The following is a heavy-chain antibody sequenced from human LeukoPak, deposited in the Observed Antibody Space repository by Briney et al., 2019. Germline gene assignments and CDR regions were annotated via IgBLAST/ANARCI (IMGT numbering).Heavy chain of an antibody. CDR2: ISYDGSNK. CDR3: AKDRTAMATPYFHY. J-gene: IGHJ4*02. D-gene: IGHD5-18*01. CDR1: GFTFSSYG. V-gene: IGHV3-30*18. Sequence: GGSLRLSCAASGFTFSSYGMHWVRQAPGKGLEWVAVISYDGSNKYYADSVKGRFTISRDNSKNTLYLQMNSLRAEDTAVYYCAKDRTAMATPYFHYWGQGTLVTVSS.